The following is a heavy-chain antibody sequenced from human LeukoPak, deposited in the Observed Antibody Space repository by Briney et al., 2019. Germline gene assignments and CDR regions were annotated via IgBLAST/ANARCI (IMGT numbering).Heavy chain of an antibody. CDR3: ASRMATPDPDY. CDR1: GFTFSSYG. Sequence: PGRSLRLSCAASGFTFSSYGMHWVRQAPGKGLVWVAVISNDGSKKYYADSVKGRFTISRDNSKNTLYLQMNSLRAEDTAVYYCASRMATPDPDYWGQGTLVTVSS. J-gene: IGHJ4*02. V-gene: IGHV3-30*03. D-gene: IGHD5-24*01. CDR2: ISNDGSKK.